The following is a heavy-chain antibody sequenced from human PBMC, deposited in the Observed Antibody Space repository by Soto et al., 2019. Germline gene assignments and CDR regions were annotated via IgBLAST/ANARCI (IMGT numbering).Heavy chain of an antibody. Sequence: QVQLQESGPGLVKPSQTLSLTCTVSGGSISSGGYYWSWIRQHPGKGLEWIGYIYYSGSTYYNPSLKSRVTISVDTSKNQFSLKLSSVTAADTAVYYCARYYYDSSGYYLYFDYWGQGTLVTVSS. J-gene: IGHJ4*02. CDR1: GGSISSGGYY. D-gene: IGHD3-22*01. CDR2: IYYSGST. CDR3: ARYYYDSSGYYLYFDY. V-gene: IGHV4-31*03.